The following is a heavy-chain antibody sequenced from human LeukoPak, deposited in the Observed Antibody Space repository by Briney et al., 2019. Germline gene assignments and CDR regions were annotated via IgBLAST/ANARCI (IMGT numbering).Heavy chain of an antibody. Sequence: SGTLSLTCAVSGGSISSSNWWSWVRQPPGKGLEWIGEIYHSGSTNYNPSLKSRVTISVDTSKNQFSLKLSSVTAADTAVYYCASSWGPKPFDYWGQGTLVTVSS. D-gene: IGHD3-16*01. CDR3: ASSWGPKPFDY. CDR1: GGSISSSNW. J-gene: IGHJ4*02. V-gene: IGHV4-4*02. CDR2: IYHSGST.